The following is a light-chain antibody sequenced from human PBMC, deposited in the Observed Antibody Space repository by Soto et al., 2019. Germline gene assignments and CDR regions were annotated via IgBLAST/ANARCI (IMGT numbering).Light chain of an antibody. Sequence: EIVLTQSPGTLSLSPGERATLSCGASQRVSSNYLAWYQQKPGRAPRPLTYGASSRATGIPDRFSGSGSGTDFSLTISRLETEDFAVYYCQHYVSSRLSFGIGTQVQIK. CDR1: QRVSSNY. J-gene: IGKJ4*01. CDR3: QHYVSSRLS. CDR2: GAS. V-gene: IGKV3-20*01.